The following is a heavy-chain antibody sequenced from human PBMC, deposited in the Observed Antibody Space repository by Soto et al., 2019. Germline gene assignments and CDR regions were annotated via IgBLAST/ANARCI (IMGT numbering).Heavy chain of an antibody. CDR2: IIPIFGTA. CDR3: ARGWSSSSKGCDY. Sequence: QVQLVQSGAEEKKPGSSVKVSCKASGGTFSSNAISWVRQAPGQGLEWMGGIIPIFGTANYAQKFLGRVTITADESTSTAYMELSNLRSDDTAVYYCARGWSSSSKGCDYWGQGTLVTVSS. V-gene: IGHV1-69*01. J-gene: IGHJ4*02. CDR1: GGTFSSNA. D-gene: IGHD6-6*01.